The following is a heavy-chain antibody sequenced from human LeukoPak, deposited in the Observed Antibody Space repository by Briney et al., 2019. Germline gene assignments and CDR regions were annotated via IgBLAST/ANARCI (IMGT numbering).Heavy chain of an antibody. CDR2: ISSSSNMI. D-gene: IGHD6-13*01. J-gene: IGHJ4*02. V-gene: IGHV3-48*03. CDR3: ATASGGWYRYYFDS. CDR1: GLTFSSYE. Sequence: GGSLRLSCAASGLTFSSYETNWVRQAPGKGLEWLSYISSSSNMIFYAESVKGRFTISRDNAKNSLYLQMNSLRAEDTAIYYCATASGGWYRYYFDSWGQGTLVTVSS.